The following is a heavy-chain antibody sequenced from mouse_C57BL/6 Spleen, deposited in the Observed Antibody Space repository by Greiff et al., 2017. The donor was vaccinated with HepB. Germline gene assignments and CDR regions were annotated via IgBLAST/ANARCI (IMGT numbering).Heavy chain of an antibody. CDR3: ARTIYYDSWFAY. CDR1: GFTFSDYG. Sequence: EVKLMESGGGLVKPGGSLKLSCAASGFTFSDYGMHWVRQAPEKGLEWVAYISSGSSTIYYADTVKGRFTISRDNAKNTLFLQMTSLRSEDTAMYYCARTIYYDSWFAYWGQGTLVTVSA. J-gene: IGHJ3*01. V-gene: IGHV5-17*01. CDR2: ISSGSSTI. D-gene: IGHD2-4*01.